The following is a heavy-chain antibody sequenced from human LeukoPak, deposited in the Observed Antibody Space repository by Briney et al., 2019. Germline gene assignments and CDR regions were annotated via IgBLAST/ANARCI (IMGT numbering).Heavy chain of an antibody. CDR1: GFTFSSYG. CDR3: AELGITMIGGV. Sequence: GGSLRLSCAASGFTFSSYGMHWVRQAPGKGLEWVAFIRYGGSNKYYADSVKGRFTISRDNAKNSLYLQMNSLRAEDTAVYYCAELGITMIGGVWGKGTTVTISS. CDR2: IRYGGSNK. D-gene: IGHD3-10*02. J-gene: IGHJ6*04. V-gene: IGHV3-30*02.